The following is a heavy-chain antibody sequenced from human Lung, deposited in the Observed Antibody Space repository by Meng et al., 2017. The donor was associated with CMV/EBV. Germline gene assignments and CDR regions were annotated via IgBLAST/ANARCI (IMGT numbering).Heavy chain of an antibody. V-gene: IGHV3-30*04. CDR3: ARDFAWNFDY. J-gene: IGHJ4*02. CDR1: GFSFSTSA. CDR2: ISNDGKRK. Sequence: SXKISWVVSGFSFSTSAMHWVRQAPGKGLEWVAVISNDGKRKYYTDSVEGRFTISRDNSKNTLYLQMDSLRADDRATYYCARDFAWNFDYWGQGTRVTVSS.